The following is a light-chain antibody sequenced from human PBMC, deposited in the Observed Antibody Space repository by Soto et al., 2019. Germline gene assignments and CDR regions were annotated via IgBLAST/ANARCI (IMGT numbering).Light chain of an antibody. V-gene: IGKV1-39*01. J-gene: IGKJ1*01. CDR1: QSISSY. CDR2: AAS. Sequence: DLQMTQSPSSLSASVGDRVTITCRASQSISSYLNWYQQTPGKAPKLLIYAASSLQSGVPSRFSGSGYGTDFTLTISSLQPEDFATYYCQQSYSTPRTFGQATKVEIK. CDR3: QQSYSTPRT.